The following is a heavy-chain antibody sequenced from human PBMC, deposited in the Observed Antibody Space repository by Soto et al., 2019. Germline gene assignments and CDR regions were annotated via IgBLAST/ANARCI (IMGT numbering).Heavy chain of an antibody. V-gene: IGHV1-69*06. Sequence: SVKVSCKASGGTFSTYTLSWVRQAPGQGLEWMGGIITTSGSTNYAPKFRGRVTITADKSTSTTYLEMSSLRSEDTAVYYCTRINIVLISTGRVYHGMDVWGHGTTVTVSS. J-gene: IGHJ6*02. CDR2: IITTSGST. CDR1: GGTFSTYT. CDR3: TRINIVLISTGRVYHGMDV. D-gene: IGHD2-8*01.